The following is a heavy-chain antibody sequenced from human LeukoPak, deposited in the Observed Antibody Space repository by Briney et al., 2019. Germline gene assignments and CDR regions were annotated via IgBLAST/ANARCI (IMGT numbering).Heavy chain of an antibody. D-gene: IGHD4-17*01. CDR3: ARMYGDYLGY. CDR2: IKHDGSEK. CDR1: GLTFSNYW. J-gene: IGHJ4*02. Sequence: GGSLRLSCAASGLTFSNYWMSWVRQGPGKGLEWVANIKHDGSEKYYIDSVKGRFTISRDNAKNSVYLQMNSLRAEDTAVFYCARMYGDYLGYWGQGTLVTVFS. V-gene: IGHV3-7*01.